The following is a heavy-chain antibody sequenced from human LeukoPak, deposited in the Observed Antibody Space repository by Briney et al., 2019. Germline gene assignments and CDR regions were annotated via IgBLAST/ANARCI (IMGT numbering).Heavy chain of an antibody. J-gene: IGHJ4*02. V-gene: IGHV1-2*06. D-gene: IGHD3-22*01. CDR2: INPNSGGT. CDR1: GYTFTDYY. Sequence: WASVKVSCKASGYTFTDYYIHWVRQAPGQGLEWMGRINPNSGGTNYAQKFQGRVTMTRNTSTNTAYMEMSSLRSEDTAVYYCARGDSSGPTPFWGQGSLVSVSS. CDR3: ARGDSSGPTPF.